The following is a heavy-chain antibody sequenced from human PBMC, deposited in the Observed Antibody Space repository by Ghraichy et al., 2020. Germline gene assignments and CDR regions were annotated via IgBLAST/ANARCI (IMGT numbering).Heavy chain of an antibody. J-gene: IGHJ5*02. CDR3: AKNRVTIFGVTGAGFDP. D-gene: IGHD3-3*01. CDR2: ISGSGSSP. Sequence: GGSLRLSCAASGFTFSNYAMIWVRQAPGKGLEWVSTISGSGSSPYYADSVEGRFTISRDNSKNTLYLQMNSLRAEDTAVYYCAKNRVTIFGVTGAGFDPWGQGTLVTVSS. CDR1: GFTFSNYA. V-gene: IGHV3-23*01.